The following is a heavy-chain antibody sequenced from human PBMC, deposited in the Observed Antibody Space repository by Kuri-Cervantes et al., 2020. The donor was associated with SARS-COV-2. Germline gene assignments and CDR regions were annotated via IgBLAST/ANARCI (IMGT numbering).Heavy chain of an antibody. V-gene: IGHV4-38-2*02. CDR3: ARDYDFWGGYFGLVPYDHREYYFDY. CDR2: IYHSGST. Sequence: SETLSLTCTVSGYSISSGYYWGWIRQPPGKGLEWIGSIYHSGSTYYNPSLKSRVTISVDTSKNQFSLKLSSVTAADTAVYYCARDYDFWGGYFGLVPYDHREYYFDYWGQGTLVTVSS. J-gene: IGHJ4*02. CDR1: GYSISSGYY. D-gene: IGHD3-3*01.